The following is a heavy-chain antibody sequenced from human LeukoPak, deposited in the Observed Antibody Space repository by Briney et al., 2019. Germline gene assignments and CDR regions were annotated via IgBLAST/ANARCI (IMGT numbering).Heavy chain of an antibody. J-gene: IGHJ4*02. CDR2: IDPSDSYT. D-gene: IGHD3-22*01. V-gene: IGHV5-10-1*01. CDR1: GYSFTSYW. CDR3: ARASSSGYYHYYFDY. Sequence: GESLKISCKGSGYSFTSYWISWVRQMPGRGLEWMGRIDPSDSYTNYSPSFQGHLTISADESISTAYLQWSSLKASDTAMYYCARASSSGYYHYYFDYWGQGTLVTVSS.